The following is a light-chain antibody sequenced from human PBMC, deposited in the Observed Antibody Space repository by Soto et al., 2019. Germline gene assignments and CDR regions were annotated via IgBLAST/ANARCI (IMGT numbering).Light chain of an antibody. Sequence: DIQMTQSPSSLSASVGDRVTITCQASQDISNYLNWYQQKPGKAPKLLIYDASNLETGVPSRFSVSGSWTDFTFTISSLQPEDIATYYCQQYDNLLLTFGGGTKVEIK. CDR1: QDISNY. CDR2: DAS. CDR3: QQYDNLLLT. J-gene: IGKJ4*01. V-gene: IGKV1-33*01.